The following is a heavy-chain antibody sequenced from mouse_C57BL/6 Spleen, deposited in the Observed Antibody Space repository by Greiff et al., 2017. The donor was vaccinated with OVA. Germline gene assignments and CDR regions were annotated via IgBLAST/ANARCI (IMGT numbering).Heavy chain of an antibody. CDR1: VFTFSDYG. V-gene: IGHV5-17*01. D-gene: IGHD1-1*01. CDR3: ARYYGSAY. Sequence: EVKLMESGGGLVKPGGSLTLSCAASVFTFSDYGMHWVRQAPEKGLEWVAYISSGNRTIYYADTVNGRFTISRDNAKNTLFLQMTSLRSEDTAMYYCARYYGSAYWGQGTLVTVSA. J-gene: IGHJ3*01. CDR2: ISSGNRTI.